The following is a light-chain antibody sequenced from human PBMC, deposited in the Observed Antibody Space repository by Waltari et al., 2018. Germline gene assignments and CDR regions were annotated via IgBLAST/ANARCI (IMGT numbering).Light chain of an antibody. CDR3: SSYTSSSTFVV. Sequence: QSALTQPASVSGSPGQSITIFCTGTSSDVGGYNYVSWYQQHPGKAPKLMIYDVSKRPSGVSNRFSGSKSGNTASLTISGLQAEDEADYYCSSYTSSSTFVVFGGGTKLTVL. V-gene: IGLV2-14*01. CDR1: SSDVGGYNY. CDR2: DVS. J-gene: IGLJ2*01.